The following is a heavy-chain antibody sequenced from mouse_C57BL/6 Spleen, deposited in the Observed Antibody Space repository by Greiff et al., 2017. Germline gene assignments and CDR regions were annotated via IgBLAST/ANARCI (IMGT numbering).Heavy chain of an antibody. Sequence: QVQLQQSGAELVKPGASVKLSCKASGYTFTEYTIHWVKQRSGQGLEWIGWFYPGSGSIKYNEKFKDKATLTADKSSSTVYMELRRLTSEDSAVDFCARHEDGTYDGYYDYYAMDYWGQGTSVTVSS. CDR2: FYPGSGSI. J-gene: IGHJ4*01. CDR1: GYTFTEYT. D-gene: IGHD2-3*01. CDR3: ARHEDGTYDGYYDYYAMDY. V-gene: IGHV1-62-2*01.